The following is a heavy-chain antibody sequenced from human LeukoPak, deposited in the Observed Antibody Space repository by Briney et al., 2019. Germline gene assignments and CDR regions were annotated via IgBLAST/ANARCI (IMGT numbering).Heavy chain of an antibody. D-gene: IGHD1-26*01. J-gene: IGHJ4*02. V-gene: IGHV1-18*01. CDR3: ARGPAGIVGARWDFDY. Sequence: ASVKVSCKASGYTFTSYGISWVRQAPGQGLEWMGWISAYNGNTNYAQKLQGRVAITTDTSTSTAYMELRSLRSDDTAVYYCARGPAGIVGARWDFDYWGQGTLVTVSS. CDR2: ISAYNGNT. CDR1: GYTFTSYG.